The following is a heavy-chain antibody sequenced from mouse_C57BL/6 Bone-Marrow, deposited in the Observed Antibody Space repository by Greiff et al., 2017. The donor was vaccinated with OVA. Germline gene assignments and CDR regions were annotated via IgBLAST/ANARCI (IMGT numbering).Heavy chain of an antibody. D-gene: IGHD4-1*01. CDR2: INPSSGYT. CDR1: GYTFTSYW. V-gene: IGHV1-7*01. CDR3: ARSWDHWYFDV. J-gene: IGHJ1*03. Sequence: QVQLQQSGAELAKPGASVKLSCKASGYTFTSYWMHWVKQRPGQGLEWIGYINPSSGYTKYNQKFKDKAPLTADKYSRTAYMQLISLTYEDSAVYYCARSWDHWYFDVWGTGTTVTFSS.